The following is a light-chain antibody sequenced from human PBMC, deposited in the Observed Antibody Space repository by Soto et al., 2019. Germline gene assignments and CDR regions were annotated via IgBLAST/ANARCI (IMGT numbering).Light chain of an antibody. J-gene: IGKJ2*01. Sequence: DIQMTQSPSTLSASVGDRVTITCRASQSISSWLAWYLQKPGKAPKLLIYKASTLQDGVPSRFSGTGSGTEFTLTISSLQPDDFATYYCQQYSSYSPYTFGQGTKLEIK. V-gene: IGKV1-5*03. CDR3: QQYSSYSPYT. CDR1: QSISSW. CDR2: KAS.